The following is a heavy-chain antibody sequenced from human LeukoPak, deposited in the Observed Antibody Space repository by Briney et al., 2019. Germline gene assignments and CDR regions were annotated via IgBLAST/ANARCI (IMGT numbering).Heavy chain of an antibody. CDR3: ARDAGKYSGSYFDY. D-gene: IGHD1-26*01. V-gene: IGHV3-30*04. CDR2: ISYDGSNK. J-gene: IGHJ4*02. Sequence: PGGSLRLSCAASGFTFSSYAMHWVRQAPGKGLEWVAVISYDGSNKYYADSVKGRFTISRDNSKSTLYLQMNSLRAEDTAVYYCARDAGKYSGSYFDYWGQGTLVTVSS. CDR1: GFTFSSYA.